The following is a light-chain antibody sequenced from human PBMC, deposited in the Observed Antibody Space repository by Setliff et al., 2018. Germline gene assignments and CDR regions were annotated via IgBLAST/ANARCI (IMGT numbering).Light chain of an antibody. V-gene: IGLV2-8*01. CDR2: DVS. CDR3: QVWDSGSEHYV. CDR1: SSDVGGYNY. Sequence: SALTQPPSASGSPGQSVTISCTGTSSDVGGYNYVSWYQQHPGKAPKLMIYDVSKRPSGVPDRFSGSKSGNTASLTISRVEAGDEADYYCQVWDSGSEHYVFGTGTKVTVL. J-gene: IGLJ1*01.